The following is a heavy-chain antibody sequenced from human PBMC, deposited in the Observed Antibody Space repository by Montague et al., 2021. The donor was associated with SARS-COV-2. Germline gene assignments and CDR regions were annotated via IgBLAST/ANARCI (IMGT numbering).Heavy chain of an antibody. J-gene: IGHJ4*02. CDR3: ARGSSIVWWLAHDY. D-gene: IGHD2-21*01. CDR2: INHSGST. CDR1: GGSFIGYY. V-gene: IGHV4-34*01. Sequence: SETLSLTCAVYGGSFIGYYWSWIRQPPGKGLEWIGEINHSGSTNYNPSLTSRVTISVDTSKNQFSLKLSSVTAADTAVYYCARGSSIVWWLAHDYWGQGTLVTVSS.